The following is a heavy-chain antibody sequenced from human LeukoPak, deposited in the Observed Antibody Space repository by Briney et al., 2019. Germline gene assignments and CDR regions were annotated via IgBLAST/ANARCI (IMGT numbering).Heavy chain of an antibody. Sequence: GGSLRLSCAASGFIFSDYEMNWVRQAPGKGLEWVSYISSSGTIYYADSVKGRFIVSRDNAKNSLYLQMNSLRVEDTALYYCARDYYDGHGYPSWFGPWGQGTLVTVSS. CDR1: GFIFSDYE. CDR2: ISSSGTI. CDR3: ARDYYDGHGYPSWFGP. D-gene: IGHD3-22*01. J-gene: IGHJ5*02. V-gene: IGHV3-48*03.